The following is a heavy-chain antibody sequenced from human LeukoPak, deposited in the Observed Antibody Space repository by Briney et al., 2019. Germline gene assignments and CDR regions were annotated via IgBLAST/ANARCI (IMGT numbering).Heavy chain of an antibody. V-gene: IGHV3-23*01. CDR1: GFTFSSYA. J-gene: IGHJ4*02. D-gene: IGHD3-22*01. Sequence: AGGSLRLSCAASGFTFSSYAMSWVRQAPGKGLEWVSAISGSGGSTYYADSVKGRFTISRDNSKNTLYLQMNSLRAEDTAVYYCARDYPGYYYDSSGYQWDYWGQGTLVTVSS. CDR2: ISGSGGST. CDR3: ARDYPGYYYDSSGYQWDY.